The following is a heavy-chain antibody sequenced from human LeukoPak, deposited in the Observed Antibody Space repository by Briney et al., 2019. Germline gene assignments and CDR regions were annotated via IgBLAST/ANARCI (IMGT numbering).Heavy chain of an antibody. D-gene: IGHD6-19*01. Sequence: GGSLRLSCAASGFTFSTYWMSWVRQTPEKGLEFVANIKQDGSVKNYMDSLKGRSTISRDNARESLYLEINSLRADETAVYYCAREKEAGTSCAFDIWGQGTMVTGSS. J-gene: IGHJ3*02. V-gene: IGHV3-7*01. CDR3: AREKEAGTSCAFDI. CDR1: GFTFSTYW. CDR2: IKQDGSVK.